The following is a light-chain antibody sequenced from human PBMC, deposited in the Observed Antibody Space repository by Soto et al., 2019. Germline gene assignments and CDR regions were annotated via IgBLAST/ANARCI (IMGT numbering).Light chain of an antibody. CDR2: GAS. CDR3: QHHNSYSQT. Sequence: DIQMTQSPPTLSASVGDRVTITCRASQSIRHYLAWYQQMPGKAPKLLFYGASTLQSGVPSRFSGSGSGTEFTLTISSLQPDDFGTYFCQHHNSYSQTFGQGTKVEIK. CDR1: QSIRHY. V-gene: IGKV1-5*01. J-gene: IGKJ1*01.